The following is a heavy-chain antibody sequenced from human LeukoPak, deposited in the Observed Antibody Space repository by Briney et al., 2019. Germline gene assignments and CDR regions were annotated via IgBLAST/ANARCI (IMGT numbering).Heavy chain of an antibody. D-gene: IGHD2-21*02. Sequence: PSETLSLTCTVSGYSISSGYYWGWIRQPPGKGLEWIGSIYHSGSTYYNPSLKSRVTISVDTSKNQFSLKLSSVTAADTAVYYCARSSCGGDCYGVLYYYGMDVWGQGTTVTVSS. CDR3: ARSSCGGDCYGVLYYYGMDV. CDR1: GYSISSGYY. V-gene: IGHV4-38-2*02. J-gene: IGHJ6*02. CDR2: IYHSGST.